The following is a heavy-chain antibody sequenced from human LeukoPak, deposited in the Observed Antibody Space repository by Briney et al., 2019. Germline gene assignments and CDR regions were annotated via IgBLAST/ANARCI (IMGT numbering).Heavy chain of an antibody. V-gene: IGHV3-43*01. CDR3: AKARRRDTYYFDY. CDR1: GFTFDDYS. D-gene: IGHD5-24*01. Sequence: PGGSLRLSCAASGFTFDDYSMHWVRQAPGQGLEWVSRISWDGGSTYYADSVRGRFTISRDNSKNSLYLQMNSLRTEDTALYYCAKARRRDTYYFDYWGQGTLVTVSS. J-gene: IGHJ4*02. CDR2: ISWDGGST.